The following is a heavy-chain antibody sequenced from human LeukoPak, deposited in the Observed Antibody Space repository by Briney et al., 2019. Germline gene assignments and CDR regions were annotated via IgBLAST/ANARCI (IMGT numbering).Heavy chain of an antibody. CDR1: GYTFTGYF. CDR2: INPNSGGT. J-gene: IGHJ3*02. D-gene: IGHD1-7*01. V-gene: IGHV1-2*02. CDR3: ARRVGNYGAFDI. Sequence: ASVKVSCKASGYTFTGYFMHWVRQAPGHVLEWMGWINPNSGGTNYAQKFQDSVTMTRDTSISTANMELSRLRSDDTAVYYCARRVGNYGAFDIWGQGTMVTVSS.